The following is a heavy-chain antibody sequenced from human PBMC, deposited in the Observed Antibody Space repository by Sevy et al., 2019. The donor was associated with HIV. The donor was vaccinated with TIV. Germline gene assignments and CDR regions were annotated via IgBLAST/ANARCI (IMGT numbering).Heavy chain of an antibody. J-gene: IGHJ6*02. CDR1: GFTFGDYA. Sequence: GGSLRLSCTASGFTFGDYAMSWVRQAPGKGLEWVGFIRSKAYGGTTEYAASVKGRFTISRDDSKSIAYLQMNSLKTKDTAVYYCTRAEGYCTNGVCYPWYYYYGMDVWGQGTTVTVSS. CDR3: TRAEGYCTNGVCYPWYYYYGMDV. CDR2: IRSKAYGGTT. D-gene: IGHD2-8*01. V-gene: IGHV3-49*04.